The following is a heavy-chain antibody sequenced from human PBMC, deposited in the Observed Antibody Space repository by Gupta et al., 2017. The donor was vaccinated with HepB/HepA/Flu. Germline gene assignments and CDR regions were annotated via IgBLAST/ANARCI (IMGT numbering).Heavy chain of an antibody. V-gene: IGHV3-66*01. J-gene: IGHJ4*02. Sequence: EVEVVESGGGLVKPGGSLRLSCTPSGFTVNRNYMTWVRQAPGKGLEWVSGIYSGGSTYYTDSVKGRFTISRDNSKNTLYLQINSLRAEDTAVYYCARAPSTYDFWSGYDYWGQGTLVTVSS. CDR2: IYSGGST. CDR3: ARAPSTYDFWSGYDY. CDR1: GFTVNRNY. D-gene: IGHD3-3*01.